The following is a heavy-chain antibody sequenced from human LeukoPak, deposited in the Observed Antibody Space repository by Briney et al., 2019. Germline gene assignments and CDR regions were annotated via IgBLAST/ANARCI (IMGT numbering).Heavy chain of an antibody. CDR1: GGSISSYY. Sequence: PSETLSLTCTVSGGSISSYYWSWIRQPPGKGLEWIGYIYYSGSTNYNPSLKSRVAISVDTSKNQFSLKLSSVTAVDTAVYYCASSYCSGGSCYSLGFDYWGQGTLVTVSS. D-gene: IGHD2-15*01. J-gene: IGHJ4*02. CDR2: IYYSGST. V-gene: IGHV4-59*01. CDR3: ASSYCSGGSCYSLGFDY.